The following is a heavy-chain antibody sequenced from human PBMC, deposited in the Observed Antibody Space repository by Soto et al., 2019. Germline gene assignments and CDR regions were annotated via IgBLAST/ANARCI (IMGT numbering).Heavy chain of an antibody. Sequence: QVQLVQSGAEVKKPGASVKVSCKASGYTFTSYYMHWVRQAPGQGLEWMGIINPSGGSTSYAQKYQGRLTMTRDTSTSTVYMELSSLRSEDTAVYYCARNRAIFGVRKNWFDPWGQGTLVTVSS. D-gene: IGHD3-3*01. CDR1: GYTFTSYY. V-gene: IGHV1-46*01. CDR3: ARNRAIFGVRKNWFDP. J-gene: IGHJ5*02. CDR2: INPSGGST.